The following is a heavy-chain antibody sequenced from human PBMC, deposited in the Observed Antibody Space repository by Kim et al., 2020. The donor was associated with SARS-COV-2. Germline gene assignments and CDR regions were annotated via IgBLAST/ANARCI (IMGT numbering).Heavy chain of an antibody. Sequence: SETLSLTCAVYGGSFSGYYWSWIRQPPGKGLEWIGEINHSGSTNYNPSLKSRVTISVDTSKNQFSLKLSSVTAADTAVYYCARGGGTGFDPWGQGTLVTV. J-gene: IGHJ5*02. CDR3: ARGGGTGFDP. CDR1: GGSFSGYY. V-gene: IGHV4-34*01. CDR2: INHSGST. D-gene: IGHD1-1*01.